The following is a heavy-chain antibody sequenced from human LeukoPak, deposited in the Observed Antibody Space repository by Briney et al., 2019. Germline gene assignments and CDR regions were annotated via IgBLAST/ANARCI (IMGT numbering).Heavy chain of an antibody. CDR1: GFTFSSYA. D-gene: IGHD2-2*01. Sequence: GRALRLSCAASGFTFSSYAMHWVRQPPGKGLEWVAVISYDGSNKYYADSVKGRFTISRDNSKNTLYLQMNSMRAEDTAVYYCARGGDIVVVPAAKGYYYYGMDVWGQGTTVTVSS. CDR2: ISYDGSNK. CDR3: ARGGDIVVVPAAKGYYYYGMDV. J-gene: IGHJ6*02. V-gene: IGHV3-30-3*01.